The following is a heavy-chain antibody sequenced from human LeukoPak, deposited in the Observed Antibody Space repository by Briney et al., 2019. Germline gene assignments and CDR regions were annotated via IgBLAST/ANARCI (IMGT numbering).Heavy chain of an antibody. D-gene: IGHD4-17*01. CDR3: ARDPSSLWYTDYGLDY. V-gene: IGHV1-18*01. CDR1: GYNFTNYG. CDR2: ISAYNGNT. Sequence: ASVTVSCKASGYNFTNYGISWVRQAPGQGLEWMGWISAYNGNTNYAQNLQGRVTMTTDSSTSTAYMELRSLRSDDTAVYYCARDPSSLWYTDYGLDYWGQGTLVTVSS. J-gene: IGHJ4*02.